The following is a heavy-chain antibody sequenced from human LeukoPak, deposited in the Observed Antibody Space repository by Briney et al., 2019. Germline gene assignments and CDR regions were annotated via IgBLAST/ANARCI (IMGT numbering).Heavy chain of an antibody. V-gene: IGHV3-23*01. CDR1: GFTFSSYA. Sequence: GGSLRLSCAASGFTFSSYAMSWVRQAPGKGLEWVSAISGSGGSTYYADSVKGRFTISRDNSKNTLNLQMNSLRAEDTAVYYCAKDNRRAHYFDYWGQGTLVTVSS. CDR2: ISGSGGST. CDR3: AKDNRRAHYFDY. J-gene: IGHJ4*02.